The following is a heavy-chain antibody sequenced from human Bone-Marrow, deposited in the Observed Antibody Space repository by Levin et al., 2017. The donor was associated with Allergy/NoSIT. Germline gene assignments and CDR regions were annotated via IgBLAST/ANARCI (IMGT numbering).Heavy chain of an antibody. V-gene: IGHV1-69*13. Sequence: SVKVSCKASEDTFRSYALNWVRQAPGQGLEWMGVITPIFGIPNYAQKFQGRVTITADESTSTAHMELSSLRSADTAVYYCAREAGNLGALDIWGQGTMVTVSS. CDR1: EDTFRSYA. J-gene: IGHJ3*02. CDR3: AREAGNLGALDI. D-gene: IGHD6-13*01. CDR2: ITPIFGIP.